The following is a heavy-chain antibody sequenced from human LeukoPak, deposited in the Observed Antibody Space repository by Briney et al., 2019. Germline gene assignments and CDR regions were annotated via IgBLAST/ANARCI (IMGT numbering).Heavy chain of an antibody. CDR2: ISYDGSDK. D-gene: IGHD1-26*01. CDR1: GFTFSSYG. Sequence: GRSLRLSCAASGFTFSSYGMHWVRQAPGKGLEWVAVISYDGSDKYYADSVKGRFTISRDNSRNTLYLQINTLRAEDTAVYYCARTSGSYPINDVDYWGQGTLVTVSS. CDR3: ARTSGSYPINDVDY. V-gene: IGHV3-30*03. J-gene: IGHJ4*02.